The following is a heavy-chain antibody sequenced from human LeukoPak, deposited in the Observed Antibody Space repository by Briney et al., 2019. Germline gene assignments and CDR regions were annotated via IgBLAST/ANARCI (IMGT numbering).Heavy chain of an antibody. V-gene: IGHV3-33*01. CDR1: GFTFSSYG. D-gene: IGHD6-13*01. J-gene: IGHJ4*02. CDR3: ARDRWQQLVSPLE. CDR2: IWYDGSNK. Sequence: GRSLRLSCAASGFTFSSYGMHWVRQAPGKGLEWVAVIWYDGSNKYYADSVKGRFTISRDNSKNTLYLQMTILRVEDTALYYCARDRWQQLVSPLEWGQGTQVTVSS.